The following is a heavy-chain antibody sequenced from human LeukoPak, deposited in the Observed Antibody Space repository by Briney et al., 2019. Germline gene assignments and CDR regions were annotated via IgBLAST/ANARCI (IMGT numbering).Heavy chain of an antibody. Sequence: SGPTLVKPTQTLTLTCTFSGFSLSTTGVGVGWIRQPPGKALEWLAFINSNDDKRYTPSLKSRLTITRDTSKNQVVLTMTNMDPVDTATYYCARTRFGDQGSRIDFWGQGTLVTVSS. CDR1: GFSLSTTGVG. D-gene: IGHD3-16*01. J-gene: IGHJ4*02. CDR2: INSNDDK. V-gene: IGHV2-5*01. CDR3: ARTRFGDQGSRIDF.